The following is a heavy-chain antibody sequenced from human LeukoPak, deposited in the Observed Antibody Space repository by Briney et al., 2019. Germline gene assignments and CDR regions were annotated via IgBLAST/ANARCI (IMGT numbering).Heavy chain of an antibody. CDR3: ATSLAVVAATSYFDY. J-gene: IGHJ4*02. CDR1: GFTFSSYA. CDR2: ISGSGGST. D-gene: IGHD2-15*01. V-gene: IGHV3-23*01. Sequence: PGGSLRLSCAASGFTFSSYAMSWVRQAPGKGLEWVSAISGSGGSTYYADSVKGRFTISRDNSKNTLYLQMNSLRAEDTAVYYCATSLAVVAATSYFDYWAREPWSPSPQ.